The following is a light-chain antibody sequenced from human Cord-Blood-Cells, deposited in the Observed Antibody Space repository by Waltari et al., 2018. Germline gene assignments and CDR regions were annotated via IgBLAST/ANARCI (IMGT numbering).Light chain of an antibody. J-gene: IGLJ2*01. CDR1: SRHVGGYNY. V-gene: IGLV2-14*01. CDR3: SSYTSSSTRDVV. Sequence: QSALTQPAPVSRSSGQSIIISCTGSSRHVGGYNYVSWHQQHPGKAPNLMIYDVSNRPSGVSNRFSGSQSGNTASLTISGLQAEDEADYYCSSYTSSSTRDVVFGGGTKLTVL. CDR2: DVS.